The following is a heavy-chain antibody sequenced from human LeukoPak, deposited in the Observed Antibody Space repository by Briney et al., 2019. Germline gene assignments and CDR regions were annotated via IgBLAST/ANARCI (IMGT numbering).Heavy chain of an antibody. CDR3: ARAPPYPPYGMDV. J-gene: IGHJ6*04. CDR2: IYYSGST. Sequence: PSETLSLTCTVSGGSISSGGYYWRWIRQHPGKGLEWIGYIYYSGSTYYNPSLKSRVTISVDTSKNQFSLKLSSVTAADTAVYYCARAPPYPPYGMDVWGKGTTVTVSS. CDR1: GGSISSGGYY. V-gene: IGHV4-31*03.